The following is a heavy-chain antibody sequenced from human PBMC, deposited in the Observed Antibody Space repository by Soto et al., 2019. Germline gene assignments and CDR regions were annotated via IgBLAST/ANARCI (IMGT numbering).Heavy chain of an antibody. CDR2: ISGSGGST. J-gene: IGHJ6*02. Sequence: LRLSCAASGFTFSSYAMSWVRQAPGKGLEWVSAISGSGGSTDYADSVKGRFTISRDNSKNTLYLQMNSLRAEDTAVYYCAKDGSSSSWYVRPHKYGMDVWGQGTTVTVSS. D-gene: IGHD6-13*01. CDR3: AKDGSSSSWYVRPHKYGMDV. V-gene: IGHV3-23*01. CDR1: GFTFSSYA.